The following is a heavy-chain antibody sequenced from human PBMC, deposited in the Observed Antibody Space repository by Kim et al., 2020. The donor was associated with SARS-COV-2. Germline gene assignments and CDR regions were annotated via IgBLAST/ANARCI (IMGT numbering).Heavy chain of an antibody. D-gene: IGHD6-6*01. V-gene: IGHV4-4*07. CDR1: GGSISSYY. Sequence: SETLSLTCTVSGGSISSYYWSWIRQPAGKGLEWIGRIYTSGSTNYNPSLKSRVTMSVDTSKNQFSLKLSSVTAADTAVYYCARGFPRSSLAQSHRYFDLWGRGTLVTVSS. J-gene: IGHJ2*01. CDR3: ARGFPRSSLAQSHRYFDL. CDR2: IYTSGST.